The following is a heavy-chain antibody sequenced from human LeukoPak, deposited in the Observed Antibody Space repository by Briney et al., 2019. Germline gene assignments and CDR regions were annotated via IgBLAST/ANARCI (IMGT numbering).Heavy chain of an antibody. V-gene: IGHV3-30*18. D-gene: IGHD6-13*01. CDR1: GFMFRSYG. Sequence: TGGSLRLSCAASGFMFRSYGMHWVRQAPGKGLEWVAVISHEESNKFYADSVRGRFTISRDNAKNTLYLQMDSLRAEDTAIYYCAKEVVASVGMGGHLYNWFDPWGQGTLVTVSS. CDR3: AKEVVASVGMGGHLYNWFDP. CDR2: ISHEESNK. J-gene: IGHJ5*02.